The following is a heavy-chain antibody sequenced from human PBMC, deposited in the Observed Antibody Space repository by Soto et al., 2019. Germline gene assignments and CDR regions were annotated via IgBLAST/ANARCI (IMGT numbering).Heavy chain of an antibody. CDR3: AKDRWDYIWGSYRSHFDY. D-gene: IGHD3-16*02. V-gene: IGHV3-23*01. J-gene: IGHJ4*02. Sequence: GGSLRPSCAASGFTFSSYAMSWVRQAPGKGLEWVSAISGSGGSTYYADSVKGRFTISRDNSKNTLYLQMNSLRAEDTAVYYCAKDRWDYIWGSYRSHFDYWGQGTLVTVSS. CDR2: ISGSGGST. CDR1: GFTFSSYA.